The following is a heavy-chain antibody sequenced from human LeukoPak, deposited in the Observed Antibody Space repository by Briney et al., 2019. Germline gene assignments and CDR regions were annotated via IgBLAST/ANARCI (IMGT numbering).Heavy chain of an antibody. D-gene: IGHD3-16*02. CDR1: GFTFNIFA. J-gene: IGHJ4*02. CDR3: AKDYRLGFDY. V-gene: IGHV3-30-3*01. CDR2: ISYDGSTA. Sequence: PGGSLRLSCAASGFTFNIFAIHWVRQAPGKGLEWVALISYDGSTAYYADSVKGRFIISRDNSKNTLYLQMNSLRVEDTAVYYCAKDYRLGFDYWGQGTLVTVSS.